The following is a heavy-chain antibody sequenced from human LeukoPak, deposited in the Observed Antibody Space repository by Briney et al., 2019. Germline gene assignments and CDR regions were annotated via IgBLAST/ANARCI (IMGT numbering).Heavy chain of an antibody. CDR2: IIRGSL. V-gene: IGHV4-34*12. Sequence: SETLSLTCAVYGGSFSGYYWSWIRQPPGKGLEWIGEIIRGSLNYNPSLKSRVTMSIDTSKNQFSLNLSSVTAADTAVYYCARHSRRYCSGGSCRSAFDYWGQGTLVTVSS. J-gene: IGHJ4*02. CDR1: GGSFSGYY. CDR3: ARHSRRYCSGGSCRSAFDY. D-gene: IGHD2-15*01.